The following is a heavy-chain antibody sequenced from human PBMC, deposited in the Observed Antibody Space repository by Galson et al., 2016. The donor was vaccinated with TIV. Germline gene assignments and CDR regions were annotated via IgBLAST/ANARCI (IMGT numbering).Heavy chain of an antibody. CDR3: ARHRPLDLEDWCDP. CDR2: IGANNNNR. D-gene: IGHD6-6*01. J-gene: IGHJ5*02. Sequence: SVKVSCKASGYIFSMYGFSWVRLAPGQGLEWMGRIGANNNNRHYAQKFKDRVTITTDTSTSTADMELRSLTPDDAAVYYCARHRPLDLEDWCDPWGHGMLVTVSS. V-gene: IGHV1-18*01. CDR1: GYIFSMYG.